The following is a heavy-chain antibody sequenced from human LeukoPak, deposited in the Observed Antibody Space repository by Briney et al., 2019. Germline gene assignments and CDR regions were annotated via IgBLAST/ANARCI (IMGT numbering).Heavy chain of an antibody. Sequence: SETLSLTCAVYGGSFSGYYWNWIRQPPGKGLEWIGNTYSSGSTNYNPSLKSRVTISLDTSKNQFSLKMSSVTAADTAVYYCAKDWELGSWGQGTLVTVSS. CDR2: TYSSGST. CDR1: GGSFSGYY. CDR3: AKDWELGS. V-gene: IGHV4-59*01. J-gene: IGHJ5*02. D-gene: IGHD1-26*01.